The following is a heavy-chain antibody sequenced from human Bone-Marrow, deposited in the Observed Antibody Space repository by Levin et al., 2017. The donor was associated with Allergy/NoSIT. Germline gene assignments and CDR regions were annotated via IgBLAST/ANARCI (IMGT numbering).Heavy chain of an antibody. J-gene: IGHJ4*02. V-gene: IGHV3-9*01. CDR3: TRDAAMALYYFDN. Sequence: GGSLRLSCAASGFNFGDHAMHWVRQGPGKGLQWVSGISWNGAIIGYADSLKGRFTISRDNSNNTLTLQMSSLRVEDSAIYYCTRDAAMALYYFDNWGQGTLVTVSS. CDR1: GFNFGDHA. D-gene: IGHD3-16*01. CDR2: ISWNGAII.